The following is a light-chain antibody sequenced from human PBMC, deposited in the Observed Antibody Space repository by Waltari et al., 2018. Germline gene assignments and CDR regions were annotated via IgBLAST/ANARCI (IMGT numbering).Light chain of an antibody. J-gene: IGLJ2*01. CDR2: DKN. CDR3: HSRDASGVGGS. Sequence: SSELTQDPAVSVAMGQTVTITCQGNGLRSYYASWYQQRPGQAPILIMYDKNNRPSGVPDRFSVSNSDNTASLTITGAQAEDEASYYCHSRDASGVGGSFGGGTKLTVL. V-gene: IGLV3-19*01. CDR1: GLRSYY.